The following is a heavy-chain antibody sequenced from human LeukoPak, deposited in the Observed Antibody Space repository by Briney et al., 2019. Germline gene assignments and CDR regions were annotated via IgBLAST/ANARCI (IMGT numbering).Heavy chain of an antibody. CDR2: IYTSGNT. J-gene: IGHJ5*02. Sequence: PSETLSLTCTVSGGSISSYYWSWIRQPAGKGLAWIGRIYTSGNTNYNPSLKSRVTMSVDTSKNQFSLKLSSVTAADTAVYYCARASIAARPRGYNWFDPWGQGTLVTVSS. D-gene: IGHD6-6*01. CDR1: GGSISSYY. V-gene: IGHV4-4*07. CDR3: ARASIAARPRGYNWFDP.